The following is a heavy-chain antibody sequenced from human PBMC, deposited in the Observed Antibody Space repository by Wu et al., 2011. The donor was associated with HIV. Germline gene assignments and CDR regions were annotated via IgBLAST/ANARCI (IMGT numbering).Heavy chain of an antibody. V-gene: IGHV1-69*05. Sequence: QVQLVQSGAEVKKPGSSVKVSCKASGGTISRYGISWVRQAPGQGLEWMGGIIPSFDTANYAQKFQGRVTITTDKSTAYMEMSSLTSEDTALYYCAVQTGLSAGAFDYWGQGTLVTVSS. J-gene: IGHJ4*02. CDR1: GGTISRYG. D-gene: IGHD3-10*02. CDR3: AVQTGLSAGAFDY. CDR2: IIPSFDTA.